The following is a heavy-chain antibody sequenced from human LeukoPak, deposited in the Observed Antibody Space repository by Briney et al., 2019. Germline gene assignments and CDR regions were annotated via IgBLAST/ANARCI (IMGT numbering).Heavy chain of an antibody. CDR3: ARSDYGRNDAFDI. V-gene: IGHV1-69*13. CDR1: GYTFTSYY. Sequence: SVKVSCKASGYTFTSYYMHWVRQAPGQGLEWMGGIIPIFGTANYAQKFQGRVTITADESTSTAYMELSSLRSEDTAVYYCARSDYGRNDAFDIWGQGTMVTVSS. CDR2: IIPIFGTA. J-gene: IGHJ3*02. D-gene: IGHD4-17*01.